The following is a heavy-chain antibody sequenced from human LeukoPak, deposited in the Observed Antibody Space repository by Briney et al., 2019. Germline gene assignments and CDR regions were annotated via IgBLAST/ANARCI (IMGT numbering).Heavy chain of an antibody. V-gene: IGHV3-30*03. D-gene: IGHD2-2*01. J-gene: IGHJ4*02. CDR1: GFTFSSYG. Sequence: GGSLRLSCAASGFTFSSYGMHWVRQAPGKGLEWVAVISYDGSNKYYADSVKGRFTISRDNSKNTLYLQMNSLRAEDTAVFYCATLRYCSSSSCLYYFDHWGQGTLVTVSP. CDR2: ISYDGSNK. CDR3: ATLRYCSSSSCLYYFDH.